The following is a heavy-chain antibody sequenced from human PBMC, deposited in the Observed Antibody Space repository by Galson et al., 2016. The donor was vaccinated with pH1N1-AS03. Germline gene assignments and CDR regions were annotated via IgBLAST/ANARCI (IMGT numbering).Heavy chain of an antibody. Sequence: QSGAEVKKTGESLKISCKGSGYSFINYWIVWVRQMPGKGLEWMGIINPGNSDTRYSPSIQGQVTLSANKSISTAYLQWSNLKASDTAVYYCANRISVTCREFEYWGQGTLVAVSS. J-gene: IGHJ4*02. D-gene: IGHD4-11*01. CDR2: INPGNSDT. CDR1: GYSFINYW. V-gene: IGHV5-51*01. CDR3: ANRISVTCREFEY.